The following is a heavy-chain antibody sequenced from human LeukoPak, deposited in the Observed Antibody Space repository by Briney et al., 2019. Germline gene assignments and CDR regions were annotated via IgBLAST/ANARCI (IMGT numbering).Heavy chain of an antibody. D-gene: IGHD6-19*01. CDR2: ISSSSSYI. Sequence: PGGSLRLSCAASGFTFSSNSMNWVRQAPGKGLEWVSSISSSSSYIYYADSVKGRFTISRDNAKNSLYLQMNSLRAEDTAVYYCASSAIAVAAHWYWFDPWGQGTLVTVSS. CDR3: ASSAIAVAAHWYWFDP. CDR1: GFTFSSNS. J-gene: IGHJ5*02. V-gene: IGHV3-21*01.